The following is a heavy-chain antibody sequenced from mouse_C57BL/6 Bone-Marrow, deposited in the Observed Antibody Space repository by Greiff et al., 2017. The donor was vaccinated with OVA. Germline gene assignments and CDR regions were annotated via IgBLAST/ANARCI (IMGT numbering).Heavy chain of an antibody. D-gene: IGHD5-1*01. J-gene: IGHJ2*01. Sequence: EVQLQESGGDLVKPGGSLKLSCAASGFTFSGYAMSWVRQTPEKRLEWVATISDGGSYTYHPDNVKGRFTISRDNAKNNLNMQMSELKSEDTATYYCARGGMSYLDYWGQGTTLTVSS. V-gene: IGHV5-4*01. CDR1: GFTFSGYA. CDR3: ARGGMSYLDY. CDR2: ISDGGSYT.